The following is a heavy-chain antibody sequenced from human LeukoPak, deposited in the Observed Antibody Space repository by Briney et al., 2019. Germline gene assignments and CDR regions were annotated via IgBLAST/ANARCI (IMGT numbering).Heavy chain of an antibody. V-gene: IGHV1-24*01. J-gene: IGHJ6*03. Sequence: ASVKVSCKVSGYILTELSMHWVRQAPGKGLEWMGSFDPEDGETLYAQKFQGRVTMTRNTSISTAYMELSSLRSEDTAVYYCARTPLWFGEVNYYYYYMDVWGKGTTVTISS. CDR3: ARTPLWFGEVNYYYYYMDV. D-gene: IGHD3-10*01. CDR2: FDPEDGET. CDR1: GYILTELS.